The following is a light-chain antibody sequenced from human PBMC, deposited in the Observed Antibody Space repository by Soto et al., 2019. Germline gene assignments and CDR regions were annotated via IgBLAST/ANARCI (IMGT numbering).Light chain of an antibody. V-gene: IGKV3-15*01. CDR3: QQYKKWPRT. J-gene: IGKJ3*01. Sequence: EKVIAQSPATLSPSPGGRAPLSCRASQSVSSNFAWYQQKPGQATRLLIYDASTRATGIPARFSGSGSGTEFTLTISSLQSEEFAVYYCQQYKKWPRTVGHGNKVDIK. CDR2: DAS. CDR1: QSVSSN.